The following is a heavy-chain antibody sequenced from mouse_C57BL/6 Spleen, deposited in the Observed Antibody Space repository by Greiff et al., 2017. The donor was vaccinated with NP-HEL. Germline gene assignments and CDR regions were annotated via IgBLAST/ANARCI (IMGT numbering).Heavy chain of an antibody. CDR1: GYSITSGYY. J-gene: IGHJ3*01. V-gene: IGHV3-6*01. D-gene: IGHD3-2*02. CDR3: ARAAAQVPFAY. CDR2: ISYDGSN. Sequence: DVQLQESGPGLVKPSQSLSLTCSVPGYSITSGYYWNWIRQFPGNKLEWMGYISYDGSNNYNPSLKNRISITRDTSKNQFFLKLNSVTTEDTATYYCARAAAQVPFAYWGQGTLVTVSA.